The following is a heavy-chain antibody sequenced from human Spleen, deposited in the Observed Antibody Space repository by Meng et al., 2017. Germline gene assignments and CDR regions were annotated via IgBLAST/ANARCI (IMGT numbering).Heavy chain of an antibody. CDR2: ISYGHGST. V-gene: IGHV3-23*01. CDR3: ARDLTVTNWFDP. D-gene: IGHD4-11*01. CDR1: GFTFSSYS. Sequence: EVQLLESGGGLVKPGGSLRLSCATSGFTFSSYSMSWVRQAPGKGLEWVSAISYGHGSTHYADSVKGRFTISRDNAKNTLYLQMNSLRAEDTAMYYCARDLTVTNWFDPWGQGTLVTVSS. J-gene: IGHJ5*02.